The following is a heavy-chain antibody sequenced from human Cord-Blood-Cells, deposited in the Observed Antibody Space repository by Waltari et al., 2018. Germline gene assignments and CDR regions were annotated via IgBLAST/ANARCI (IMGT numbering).Heavy chain of an antibody. CDR1: GYTFTSYG. D-gene: IGHD3-22*01. V-gene: IGHV1-18*01. Sequence: QVQLVQSGAEVKKPGASVKVSCKASGYTFTSYGISWVRQAPGQGLEWMGWISAYNGNTNYAQKHQGRVTMTTDTSTSTAYMELRSLRSDDTAVYYCARRRADYYDSSGYYYFDYWGQGTLVTVSS. CDR3: ARRRADYYDSSGYYYFDY. J-gene: IGHJ4*02. CDR2: ISAYNGNT.